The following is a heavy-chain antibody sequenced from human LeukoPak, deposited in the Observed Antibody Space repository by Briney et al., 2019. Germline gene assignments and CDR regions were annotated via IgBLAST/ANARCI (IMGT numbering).Heavy chain of an antibody. V-gene: IGHV3-7*01. CDR1: GFTFRDSW. J-gene: IGHJ4*02. D-gene: IGHD5-12*01. CDR2: INQDGSHK. Sequence: GGSLRLSCAASGFTFRDSWMHWVRQAPGKGLEWVANINQDGSHKYYVDSVEGRFVISRDTAKNSVHLQMNSLRAEDTAVYYCARDRGFTSYDYWGQGILVTVSS. CDR3: ARDRGFTSYDY.